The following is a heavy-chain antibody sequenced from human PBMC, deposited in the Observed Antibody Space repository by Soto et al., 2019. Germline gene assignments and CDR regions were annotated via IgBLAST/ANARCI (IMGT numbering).Heavy chain of an antibody. V-gene: IGHV1-69*02. CDR2: IIPILGIA. CDR3: ARRAVVEPGWYFDL. CDR1: GGTFSSYT. Sequence: QVQLVQSGAEVKKPGSSVKVSCKASGGTFSSYTISWVRQAPGQGLEWMGRIIPILGIANYAQKFQGRVTITADKSTSTAYMELSSLRSEDTAVYYCARRAVVEPGWYFDLWGRGTLVTVSS. J-gene: IGHJ2*01. D-gene: IGHD2-15*01.